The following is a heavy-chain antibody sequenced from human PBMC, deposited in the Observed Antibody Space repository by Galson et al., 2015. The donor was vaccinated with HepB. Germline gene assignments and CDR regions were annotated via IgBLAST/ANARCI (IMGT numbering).Heavy chain of an antibody. CDR3: ARDRRSSGAGDY. CDR1: GGTFSSYA. Sequence: SVKVSCKASGGTFSSYAISWVRQAPGQGLEWMGGIIPIFGTANYAQKFQGRVTITADESTSTAYMELRSLRSDDTAVYYCARDRRSSGAGDYWGQGTLVTVSS. CDR2: IIPIFGTA. J-gene: IGHJ4*02. V-gene: IGHV1-69*13. D-gene: IGHD6-6*01.